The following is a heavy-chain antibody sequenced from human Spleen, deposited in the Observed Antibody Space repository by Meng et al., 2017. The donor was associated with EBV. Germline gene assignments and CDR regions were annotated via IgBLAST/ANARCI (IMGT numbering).Heavy chain of an antibody. D-gene: IGHD2-15*01. CDR1: GYTFSDYD. CDR3: GRGIRNQLFSDY. V-gene: IGHV1-8*01. Sequence: QVHLVQSGAEMKKPGDSVKVSCKASGYTFSDYDFTWVRQASGKGLEWMGWMNPNSGNTGFARKFRGRVTVTKDSSISTAYMELSSLTSDDTAVYFRGRGIRNQLFSDYWGQGTLVTVSS. CDR2: MNPNSGNT. J-gene: IGHJ4*02.